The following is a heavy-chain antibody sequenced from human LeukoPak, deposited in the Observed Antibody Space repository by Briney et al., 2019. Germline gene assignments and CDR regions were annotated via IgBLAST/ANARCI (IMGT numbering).Heavy chain of an antibody. V-gene: IGHV3-9*01. CDR2: ISWNSGSI. D-gene: IGHD1-1*01. CDR1: GFTFDDYA. CDR3: STTLDH. Sequence: GGSLRLSCAASGFTFDDYAMHWVRQAPGKGLEWVSGISWNSGSIGYADSVKGRFTISRDNAKSSVYLQMNSLRAEDTATYFCSTTLDHWGQGVQVTVSS. J-gene: IGHJ4*02.